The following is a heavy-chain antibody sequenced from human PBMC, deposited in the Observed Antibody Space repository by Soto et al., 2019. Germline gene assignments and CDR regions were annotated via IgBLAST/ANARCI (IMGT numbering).Heavy chain of an antibody. J-gene: IGHJ3*02. CDR1: GGSISSYY. CDR2: IYYSGST. D-gene: IGHD1-7*01. V-gene: IGHV4-59*01. Sequence: PSETLSLTCTVSGGSISSYYWSWIRQPPGKGLEWIGYIYYSGSTNYNPSLKSRVTISVDTSKNQFSLNLSSVTAADTAVYYCARVNYGNAFDIWGQGTMVTVSS. CDR3: ARVNYGNAFDI.